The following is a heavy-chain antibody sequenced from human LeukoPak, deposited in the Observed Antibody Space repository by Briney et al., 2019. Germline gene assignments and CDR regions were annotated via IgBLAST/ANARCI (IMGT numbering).Heavy chain of an antibody. Sequence: GGSLRLSCAASGFTFSSYAMSWVRPAAGKGLEWDSAIRGSGGGTYYADSVKGRFTISRDNSKNTLYLQMNSLRDEDTALYYCAKAGIGVVGYFDYWGQGTLVTVSS. CDR2: IRGSGGGT. J-gene: IGHJ4*02. CDR1: GFTFSSYA. D-gene: IGHD6-19*01. CDR3: AKAGIGVVGYFDY. V-gene: IGHV3-23*01.